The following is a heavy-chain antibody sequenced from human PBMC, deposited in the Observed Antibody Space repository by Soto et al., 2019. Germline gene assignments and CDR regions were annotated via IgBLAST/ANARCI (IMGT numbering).Heavy chain of an antibody. CDR1: GGSISSYY. CDR3: ARALGYCSSTSCYEYFDY. CDR2: IYYSGST. D-gene: IGHD2-2*01. V-gene: IGHV4-59*01. Sequence: QVQLQESGPGLVKPSETLSLTCTVSGGSISSYYWSWIRQPPGKGLEWIGYIYYSGSTNYNPSLKRRVTISVDXXKXQYXLKLSSVTAADTAVYYCARALGYCSSTSCYEYFDYWGQGTLVTVSS. J-gene: IGHJ4*02.